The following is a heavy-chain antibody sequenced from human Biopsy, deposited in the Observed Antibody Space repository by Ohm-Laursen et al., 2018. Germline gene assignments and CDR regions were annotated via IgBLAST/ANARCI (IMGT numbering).Heavy chain of an antibody. J-gene: IGHJ4*02. Sequence: SETLSLTCNVSGDSISIYYWSWIRQPLGKGLEWIGYVSYSGNTKYNPSLKSRFIISADTSKNQFSLKLSSVTAADTAMYYCAAYYYDSSGYFYAFHYWGQGTLVTVSS. V-gene: IGHV4-59*08. CDR3: AAYYYDSSGYFYAFHY. CDR1: GDSISIYY. D-gene: IGHD3-22*01. CDR2: VSYSGNT.